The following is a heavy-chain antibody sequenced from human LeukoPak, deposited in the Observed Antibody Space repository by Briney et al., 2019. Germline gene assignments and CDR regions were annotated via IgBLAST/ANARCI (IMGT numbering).Heavy chain of an antibody. V-gene: IGHV3-74*01. CDR1: GFTFSSYW. J-gene: IGHJ6*02. D-gene: IGHD4-23*01. CDR2: INSDGSST. CDR3: ARGDYGGYYYYGMDV. Sequence: GGSLRLSCAASGFTFSSYWMYWVRQAPGKGLVWVSRINSDGSSTSYADSVKGRFTISRDNAKNTLYVQMNSLRAEDTAVYYCARGDYGGYYYYGMDVWGQGTTVTVSS.